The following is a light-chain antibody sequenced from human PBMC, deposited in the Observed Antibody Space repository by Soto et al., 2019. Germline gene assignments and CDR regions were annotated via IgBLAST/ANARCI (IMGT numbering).Light chain of an antibody. CDR1: QSVSSSY. Sequence: EIVLTQSPGTLSLSPGERATLSCRASQSVSSSYLAWYQQKPGQAPRLLIFGASYRATGIPDRFSGSGSGTGFTLTISRLEPEDFAVYYCQQYGSSPPDFTFGPGTKVDIK. CDR3: QQYGSSPPDFT. CDR2: GAS. J-gene: IGKJ3*01. V-gene: IGKV3-20*01.